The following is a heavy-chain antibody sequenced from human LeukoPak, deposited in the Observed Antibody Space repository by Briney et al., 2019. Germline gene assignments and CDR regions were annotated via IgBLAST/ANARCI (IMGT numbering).Heavy chain of an antibody. J-gene: IGHJ6*03. CDR1: GGSISSYY. D-gene: IGHD2-2*02. CDR3: ARSRGLVVPAAIIHYYYYMDV. CDR2: IYTSGST. Sequence: PSETLSLTCTVSGGSISSYYWSWIRQPAGKGLEWIGRIYTSGSTNYNPSLKSRVTMSVDTSKNQFSLKLSSVTAADTAVYYCARSRGLVVPAAIIHYYYYMDVWGKGTTVTVSS. V-gene: IGHV4-4*07.